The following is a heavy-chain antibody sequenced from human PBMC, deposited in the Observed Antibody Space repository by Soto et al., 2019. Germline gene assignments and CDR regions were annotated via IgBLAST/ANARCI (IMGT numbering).Heavy chain of an antibody. D-gene: IGHD3-10*01. V-gene: IGHV3-21*01. CDR2: ISSSGTYI. J-gene: IGHJ3*02. CDR1: GFTFSSYS. CDR3: AFAGSGSYSNVADAFDI. Sequence: GGSLRLSCAASGFTFSSYSMNWVRQAPGKGLEWVSSISSSGTYIYYADSVKGRFTISRDNAKNSLYLQMNSLRAEDTAVYFCAFAGSGSYSNVADAFDIWGQGTMVTVSS.